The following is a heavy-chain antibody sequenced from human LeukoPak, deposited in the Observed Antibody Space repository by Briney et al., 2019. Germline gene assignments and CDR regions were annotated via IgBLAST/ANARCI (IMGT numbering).Heavy chain of an antibody. V-gene: IGHV1-69*04. D-gene: IGHD4-11*01. CDR1: GGTFISYA. J-gene: IGHJ4*02. CDR2: IIPILGIA. Sequence: SAKVSCKASGGTFISYAISWVRQAPGQGLEWMGRIIPILGIANYAQKFQGRVTITADKSTSTAYMELSSLRSEDTAVYYCARDSGGSNYDYWGQGTLVTVSS. CDR3: ARDSGGSNYDY.